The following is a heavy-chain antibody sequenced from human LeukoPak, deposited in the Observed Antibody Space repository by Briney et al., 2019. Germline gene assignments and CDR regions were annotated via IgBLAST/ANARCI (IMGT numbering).Heavy chain of an antibody. CDR2: ISGSGGST. CDR1: GFTFSSYA. D-gene: IGHD3-22*01. J-gene: IGHJ3*02. Sequence: GGSLRLSCAASGFTFSSYAMSWVRQAPGKGLEWVSAISGSGGSTYYADSVKGRFTISRDNSKNTLYLQMNSLRAEDTAVYYCAFHSSGHYYGACALDIWGQGTMVTVSS. CDR3: AFHSSGHYYGACALDI. V-gene: IGHV3-23*01.